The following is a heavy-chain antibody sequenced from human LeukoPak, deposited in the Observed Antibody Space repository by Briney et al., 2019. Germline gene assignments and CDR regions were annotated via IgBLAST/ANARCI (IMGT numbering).Heavy chain of an antibody. CDR3: ARLLVVAANFDY. CDR1: GGSISSSSYY. Sequence: PSETLSLTCTVSGGSISSSSYYWGCLRQPPGQGLEWIGSIYYSGSTYYNPSLKSRVTISVDTSKNQFSLKLSSVTAADTAVYYCARLLVVAANFDYWGQGTLVTVSS. J-gene: IGHJ4*02. CDR2: IYYSGST. V-gene: IGHV4-39*01. D-gene: IGHD2-15*01.